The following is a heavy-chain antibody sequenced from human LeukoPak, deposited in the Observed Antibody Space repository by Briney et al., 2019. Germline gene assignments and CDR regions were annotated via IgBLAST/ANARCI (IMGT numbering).Heavy chain of an antibody. J-gene: IGHJ4*02. CDR2: IIPLLGTA. Sequence: ASVKVSCKASGGTFSSYAISWVRQAPGQGLGWMGGIIPLLGTANYAQKFQGRVTITADDSTSTAYMELSSLRSEDTAVYYCARSSYHLRYSSGWYYWGQGTLVTVSS. D-gene: IGHD6-19*01. CDR1: GGTFSSYA. CDR3: ARSSYHLRYSSGWYY. V-gene: IGHV1-69*13.